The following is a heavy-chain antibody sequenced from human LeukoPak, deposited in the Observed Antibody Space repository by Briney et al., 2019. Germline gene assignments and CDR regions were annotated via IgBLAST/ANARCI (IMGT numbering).Heavy chain of an antibody. J-gene: IGHJ3*02. Sequence: SETLSLTCTVSGGSISSYYWSWIRQPPGKGLEWIGYIYYSGSTNYNPSLKSRVTISVDTSKNQFSLKLSSVTAADTAVYYCASCIAARTDAFDIWGQGTMVTVSP. CDR1: GGSISSYY. CDR3: ASCIAARTDAFDI. V-gene: IGHV4-59*01. CDR2: IYYSGST. D-gene: IGHD6-13*01.